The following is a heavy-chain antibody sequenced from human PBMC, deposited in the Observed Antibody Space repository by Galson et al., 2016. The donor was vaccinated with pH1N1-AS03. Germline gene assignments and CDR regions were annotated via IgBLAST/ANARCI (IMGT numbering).Heavy chain of an antibody. CDR1: GFTFSSYA. D-gene: IGHD6-13*01. J-gene: IGHJ4*02. CDR3: ARGPVSYSNYWFPPPDY. V-gene: IGHV3-64*01. CDR2: ISVNGVST. Sequence: SLRLSCAASGFTFSSYAMYWVRQAPGKGLEYVSAISVNGVSTYYANSVKGRFTISRDNSKNTLYLQMGSLRAEDMAVYYRARGPVSYSNYWFPPPDYWGQGTLVTVSS.